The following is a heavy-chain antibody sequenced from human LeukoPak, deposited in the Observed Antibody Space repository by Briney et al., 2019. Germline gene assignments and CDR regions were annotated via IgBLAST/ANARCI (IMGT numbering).Heavy chain of an antibody. V-gene: IGHV5-51*01. CDR3: ARLTSVVAPKTDAFDV. Sequence: GESLKISCKGSGYSFTSYWIGWVRQMPGKGLEWRGIIYPGASATRYGPSFQGQVTISADQSISTAYLQWSSLKASDTAMFYCARLTSVVAPKTDAFDVWGQGTMVTVSS. J-gene: IGHJ3*01. CDR2: IYPGASAT. D-gene: IGHD2-21*01. CDR1: GYSFTSYW.